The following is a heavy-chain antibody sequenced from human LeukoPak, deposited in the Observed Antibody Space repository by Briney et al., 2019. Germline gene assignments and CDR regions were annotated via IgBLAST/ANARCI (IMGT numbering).Heavy chain of an antibody. Sequence: GASVKVSCKASGYTFTGYYMHWVRQAPGQGLEWMGWISAYNGNTNYAQKLQGRVTMTTDTSTSTAYMELRSLRSDDTAVYYCARGQLVEIDYWGQGTLVTVSS. CDR2: ISAYNGNT. V-gene: IGHV1-18*04. CDR3: ARGQLVEIDY. J-gene: IGHJ4*02. CDR1: GYTFTGYY. D-gene: IGHD1-1*01.